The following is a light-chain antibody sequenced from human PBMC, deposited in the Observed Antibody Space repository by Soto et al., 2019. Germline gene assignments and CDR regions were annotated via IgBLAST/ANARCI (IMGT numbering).Light chain of an antibody. CDR3: CSYAGSSAPRLV. V-gene: IGLV2-23*02. CDR1: SSDVGSYNL. Sequence: QSALTQPASVSGSPGQSITISCTGTSSDVGSYNLVSWYQHHPGKAPKLMIYEVSQRPSGVYSRFSGSKSGNTASLTISGLQAEDEADYYCCSYAGSSAPRLVFGGGTKLPVL. CDR2: EVS. J-gene: IGLJ2*01.